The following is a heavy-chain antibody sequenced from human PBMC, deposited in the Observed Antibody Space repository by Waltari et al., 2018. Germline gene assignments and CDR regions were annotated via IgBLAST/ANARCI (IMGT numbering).Heavy chain of an antibody. D-gene: IGHD1-26*01. Sequence: EVQLVESGGGLAQRGGSLRLSCAASGFTFANNAMHWVRQAPGKGLEWVSAIGGSGSSTYYTDSVKGRFTISRDNFKSTLYLQMNSLRAEDTAVYYCAREELGATSYWGQGTLVTVSS. J-gene: IGHJ4*02. CDR1: GFTFANNA. CDR2: IGGSGSST. CDR3: AREELGATSY. V-gene: IGHV3-23*04.